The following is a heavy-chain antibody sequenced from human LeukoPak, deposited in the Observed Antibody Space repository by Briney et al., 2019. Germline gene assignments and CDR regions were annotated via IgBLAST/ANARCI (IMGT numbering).Heavy chain of an antibody. V-gene: IGHV4-34*01. D-gene: IGHD3-22*01. CDR3: ARGTQTYYDKAPVDY. CDR1: GGSFSGYY. Sequence: PSETLSLTCAVYGGSFSGYYWSWIRQPPGKGLEWIGEINHSGSTNYNPSLKSRVTISVDTSKSQFSLKLNSVTAADTAVYYCARGTQTYYDKAPVDYWGQGTLVTVSS. J-gene: IGHJ4*02. CDR2: INHSGST.